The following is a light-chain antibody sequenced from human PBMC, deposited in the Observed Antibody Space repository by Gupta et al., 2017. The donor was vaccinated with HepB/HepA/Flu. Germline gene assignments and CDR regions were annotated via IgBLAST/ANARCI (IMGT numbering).Light chain of an antibody. Sequence: QSALTPPASVSGSPGQSITISCSGTSSDVGAYDHVTWYQHHPGKAPKLLIYGVNNRPSGVSDRFSGSKSCDTASLTISGLQAEDDADYFYNSYTTRSTGVFGGGTKLTVL. CDR1: SSDVGAYDH. CDR3: NSYTTRSTGV. J-gene: IGLJ3*02. CDR2: GVN. V-gene: IGLV2-14*03.